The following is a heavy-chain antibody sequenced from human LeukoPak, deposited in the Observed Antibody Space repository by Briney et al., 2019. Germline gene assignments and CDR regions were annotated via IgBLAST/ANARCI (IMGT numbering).Heavy chain of an antibody. CDR3: ARHPYDSSGYYNWLDP. V-gene: IGHV1-2*02. D-gene: IGHD3-22*01. CDR1: GYTFTAYY. Sequence: GASVKVSCKTSGYTFTAYYIQWVRQAPGQPLEWIGWINPNSGSTNYTQTLQGRVTITRDTSISTAYMELSRLRTDDTAVYYCARHPYDSSGYYNWLDPWGQGTLVTVSS. CDR2: INPNSGST. J-gene: IGHJ5*02.